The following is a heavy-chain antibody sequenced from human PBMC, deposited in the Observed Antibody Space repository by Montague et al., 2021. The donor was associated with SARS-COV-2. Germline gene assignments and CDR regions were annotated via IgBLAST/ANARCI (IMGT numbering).Heavy chain of an antibody. D-gene: IGHD4-17*01. CDR1: GSSVRSYY. CDR2: IYDSGGT. J-gene: IGHJ4*02. Sequence: SETLSLTCIVSGSSVRSYYWSWIRQPPGKGLEWIGYIYDSGGTNYNPSLKSRVTISVDTSKNQFSLKLRSVTAADTAVYYCARENTVTTFGGPYYIDSWGQGTLVTVSA. V-gene: IGHV4-59*02. CDR3: ARENTVTTFGGPYYIDS.